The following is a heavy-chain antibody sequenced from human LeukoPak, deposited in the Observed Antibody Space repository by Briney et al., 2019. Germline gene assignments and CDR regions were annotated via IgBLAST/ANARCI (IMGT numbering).Heavy chain of an antibody. CDR2: MNPNSGNT. D-gene: IGHD3-10*01. V-gene: IGHV1-8*01. J-gene: IGHJ6*02. CDR3: ARGRFSGITMVRGVTALYYYYGMDV. CDR1: GYTFTSYD. Sequence: ASVKVSCKASGYTFTSYDINWVRQATGQGLEWMGWMNPNSGNTGYAQKFQGRVTMTRNTSISTAYMELSSLRSEDTAVYYCARGRFSGITMVRGVTALYYYYGMDVWGQGTTVTVSS.